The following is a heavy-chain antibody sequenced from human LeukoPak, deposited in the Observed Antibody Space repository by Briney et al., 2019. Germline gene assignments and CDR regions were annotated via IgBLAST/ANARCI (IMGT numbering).Heavy chain of an antibody. CDR3: AKEGDGRDGYNYVL. D-gene: IGHD5-24*01. Sequence: GGSLRLSCAASGFTFDDYAMHWVRQAPGKGLKWVSGISWNSGSIGYADSVKGRFTISRDNAKNSLYLQMNSLRAEDTALYYCAKEGDGRDGYNYVLWGQGTLVTVSS. J-gene: IGHJ4*02. CDR2: ISWNSGSI. V-gene: IGHV3-9*01. CDR1: GFTFDDYA.